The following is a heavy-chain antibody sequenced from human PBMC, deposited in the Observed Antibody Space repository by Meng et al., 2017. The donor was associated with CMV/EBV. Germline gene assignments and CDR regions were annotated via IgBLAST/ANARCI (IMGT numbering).Heavy chain of an antibody. CDR3: ASHGGY. CDR2: ISYDGSNK. V-gene: IGHV3-30*04. J-gene: IGHJ4*02. CDR1: GFTFSSYA. Sequence: GGSLRLSCAASGFTFSSYAMHWVRQAPGKGLEWVAVISYDGSNKYYADSVKGRFTISRDNAKNSLYLQMSSLRAEDTAVYYCASHGGYWGQGTLVTVSS. D-gene: IGHD3-16*01.